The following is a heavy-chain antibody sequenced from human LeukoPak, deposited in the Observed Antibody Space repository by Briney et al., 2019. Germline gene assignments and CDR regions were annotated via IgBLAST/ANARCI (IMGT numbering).Heavy chain of an antibody. CDR3: ARGGRSIFGVADY. J-gene: IGHJ4*02. Sequence: ASVKVSCKASGYTFTDYYIHWVRQAPGQGLEWMGWINPNSGGTNYAQKFQGRVTMTRDTSISTAYMELSRVRSDDTAVYYCARGGRSIFGVADYWGQGTLVTVSS. CDR1: GYTFTDYY. CDR2: INPNSGGT. V-gene: IGHV1-2*02. D-gene: IGHD3-3*01.